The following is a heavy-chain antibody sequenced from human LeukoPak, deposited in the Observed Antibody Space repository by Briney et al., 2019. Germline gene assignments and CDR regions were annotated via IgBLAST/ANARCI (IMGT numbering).Heavy chain of an antibody. D-gene: IGHD6-19*01. CDR3: VRDGSGYDY. J-gene: IGHJ4*02. V-gene: IGHV3-33*01. Sequence: GGSLRLSCAASGFTFSSYGMHWVRQAPGKGLEWVAVIWYDGSNKYYAGSVKGRFTISRDNAKNSPYLQMNSLRADDTAIYYCVRDGSGYDYWGQGTLVTVS. CDR2: IWYDGSNK. CDR1: GFTFSSYG.